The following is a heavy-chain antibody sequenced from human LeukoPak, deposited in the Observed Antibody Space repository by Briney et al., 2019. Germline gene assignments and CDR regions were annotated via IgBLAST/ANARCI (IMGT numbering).Heavy chain of an antibody. CDR3: ARSQGGTPWDWFDP. Sequence: PGGSLRLSCAASGFTFSSYSMNWVRQAPGKGLEWVSSISGSSYYIYYADSVKGRFTISRDNAKNSLYLQMNSLRAEDTAVYYCARSQGGTPWDWFDPWGQGTLVTVSS. J-gene: IGHJ5*02. V-gene: IGHV3-21*01. D-gene: IGHD1-26*01. CDR1: GFTFSSYS. CDR2: ISGSSYYI.